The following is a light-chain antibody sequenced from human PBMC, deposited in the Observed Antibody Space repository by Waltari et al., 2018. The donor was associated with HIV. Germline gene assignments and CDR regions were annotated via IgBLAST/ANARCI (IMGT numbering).Light chain of an antibody. V-gene: IGLV2-14*01. CDR1: SSDVGGYNY. CDR2: DVS. J-gene: IGLJ1*01. Sequence: QSALTQPASVSGSPGQSLTISCTGTSSDVGGYNYVSWYQQHPGKAPKLMIYDVSKRPSGVSNRFSGSKSGNTASLTISGLQAEDEADYYCSSYTTSSGIFGTGTKVTVL. CDR3: SSYTTSSGI.